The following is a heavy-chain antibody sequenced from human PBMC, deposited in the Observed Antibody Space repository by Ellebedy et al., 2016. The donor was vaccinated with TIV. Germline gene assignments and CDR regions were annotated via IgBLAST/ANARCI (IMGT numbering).Heavy chain of an antibody. CDR1: GYTFTSYA. CDR2: INAGNGNT. D-gene: IGHD6-19*01. J-gene: IGHJ4*02. CDR3: ATVRIISSGWTKVRLYFDY. Sequence: ASVKVSCXASGYTFTSYAMHWVRQAPGQRLEWMGWINAGNGNTKYSQKFQGRVTITRDTSASTAYMELSSLRSEDTAVYYCATVRIISSGWTKVRLYFDYWGQGTLVTVSS. V-gene: IGHV1-3*01.